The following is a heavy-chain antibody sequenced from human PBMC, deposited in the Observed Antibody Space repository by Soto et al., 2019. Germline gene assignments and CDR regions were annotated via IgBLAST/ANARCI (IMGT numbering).Heavy chain of an antibody. CDR2: ISGSGGST. J-gene: IGHJ4*02. CDR1: GFTFSSYA. V-gene: IGHV3-23*01. Sequence: GGSLRLSCAASGFTFSSYAMSWVRQAPGKGLEWVSAISGSGGSTYYADSVKGRFTISRDNSKNTLYLQTNSLRAEDTAVYYCAKDPFWSGYYYFDYWGQGTLVTVSS. D-gene: IGHD3-3*01. CDR3: AKDPFWSGYYYFDY.